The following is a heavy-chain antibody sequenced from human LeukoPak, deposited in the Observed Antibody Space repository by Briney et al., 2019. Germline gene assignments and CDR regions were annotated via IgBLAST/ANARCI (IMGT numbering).Heavy chain of an antibody. CDR1: GGTFSNYA. CDR2: IIPIFDTT. Sequence: ASVKVSCTASGGTFSNYAIDWVRQAPGQGLEWMGRIIPIFDTTNYAQKFQGRVTITADKSTSTAYMELSSLRSEDTAVYYCARGSDSSPQPPGYWGQGTLVTVSS. J-gene: IGHJ4*02. D-gene: IGHD3-22*01. CDR3: ARGSDSSPQPPGY. V-gene: IGHV1-69*06.